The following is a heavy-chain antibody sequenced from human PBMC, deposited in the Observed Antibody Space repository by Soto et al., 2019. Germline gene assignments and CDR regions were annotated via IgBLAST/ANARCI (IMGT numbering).Heavy chain of an antibody. CDR2: IIPILGIA. CDR3: AREKVRYYDFWSGPRYFDY. V-gene: IGHV1-69*04. Sequence: SVKVSCKASGGTFSSYTISWVRQAPGQGLEWMGRIIPILGIANYAQKFQGRVTITADKSTSTAYMELSSLRSEDTAVYYCAREKVRYYDFWSGPRYFDYWGQGTLVTVS. CDR1: GGTFSSYT. J-gene: IGHJ4*02. D-gene: IGHD3-3*01.